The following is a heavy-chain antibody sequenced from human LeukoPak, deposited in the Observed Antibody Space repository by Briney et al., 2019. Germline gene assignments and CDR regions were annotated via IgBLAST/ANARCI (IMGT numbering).Heavy chain of an antibody. D-gene: IGHD3-10*01. CDR3: ARVTTMVRGVIRGHNWFDP. V-gene: IGHV1-46*01. J-gene: IGHJ5*02. CDR1: GYTFTSYD. CDR2: INPSGGST. Sequence: VASVKVSCKASGYTFTSYDVNWVRQAPGQGLEWMGIINPSGGSTSYAQKFQGRVTMTRDTSTSTVYMELSSLRSEDTAVHYCARVTTMVRGVIRGHNWFDPWGQGTLVTVSS.